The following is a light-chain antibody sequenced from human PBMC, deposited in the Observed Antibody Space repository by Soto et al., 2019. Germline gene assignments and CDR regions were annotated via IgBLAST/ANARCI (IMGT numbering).Light chain of an antibody. CDR2: DAS. V-gene: IGKV1-13*02. CDR3: QQFNSYLLT. J-gene: IGKJ4*02. CDR1: QGISSA. Sequence: AIQLTQSPSSLSASVGDRVTITCRASQGISSALAWYQQKPGNAPKLLIYDASSFESVVPSRFSGSGSETDVTLTICSLQPEDFATYDGQQFNSYLLTFGGGTKVEIK.